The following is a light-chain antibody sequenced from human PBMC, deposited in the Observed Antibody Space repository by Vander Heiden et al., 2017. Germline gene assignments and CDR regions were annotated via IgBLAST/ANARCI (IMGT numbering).Light chain of an antibody. CDR2: EVS. CDR1: SSDVGSYNL. CDR3: CSYAGSSTLV. Sequence: QSALTQHASVSGSSELSITISCTGTSSDVGSYNLVSWYQQHPGKAPKLMIYEVSKRPSGVSNRFSGSKSGNTASLTISGLQAEDEADYYCCSYAGSSTLVFGGGTKLTVL. V-gene: IGLV2-23*02. J-gene: IGLJ2*01.